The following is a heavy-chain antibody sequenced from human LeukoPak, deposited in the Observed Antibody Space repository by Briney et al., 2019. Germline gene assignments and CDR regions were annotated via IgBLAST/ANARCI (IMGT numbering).Heavy chain of an antibody. CDR2: INEDGNKK. V-gene: IGHV3-7*01. J-gene: IGHJ4*02. D-gene: IGHD2-2*01. CDR1: GFTFRRYW. CDR3: ARGCTSSSCYDY. Sequence: QPGGSLRLSCTASGFTFRRYWMSWVRQAPGKGLECVANINEDGNKKYYVDSVKGRFTISRDNTKNSLYLQMNSLRAEDTAVYYCARGCTSSSCYDYWGQGTLVTVSS.